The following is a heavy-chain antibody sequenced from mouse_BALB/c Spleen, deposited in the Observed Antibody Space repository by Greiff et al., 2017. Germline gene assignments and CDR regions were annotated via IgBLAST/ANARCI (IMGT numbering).Heavy chain of an antibody. Sequence: DVMLVESGGGLVQPGGSLRLSCAASGFTFTDYYMSWVRPPPGKALEWLGFIRNKANGYTSEYSASVKGRFTISRDNYQSILYLQMNTLRAEDSATYYCARDYYGSSSPNYFDYWGQGTTLTVSS. J-gene: IGHJ2*01. CDR1: GFTFTDYY. CDR2: IRNKANGYTS. D-gene: IGHD1-1*01. CDR3: ARDYYGSSSPNYFDY. V-gene: IGHV7-3*02.